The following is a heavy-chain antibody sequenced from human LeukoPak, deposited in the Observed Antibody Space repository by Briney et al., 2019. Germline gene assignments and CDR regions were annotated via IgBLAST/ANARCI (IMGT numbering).Heavy chain of an antibody. J-gene: IGHJ6*02. D-gene: IGHD5-12*01. V-gene: IGHV3-11*06. CDR1: GFTFSDYY. CDR3: SSGYESDYFFYYGMDV. Sequence: GGSLRLSCAASGFTFSDYYMSWIRQAPGKGLEWVSYMSSSSRSTTYADSVKGRFTISRDNAKISLYLQMNSLRAEDTAVYYCSSGYESDYFFYYGMDVWGQGTTVTVSS. CDR2: MSSSSRST.